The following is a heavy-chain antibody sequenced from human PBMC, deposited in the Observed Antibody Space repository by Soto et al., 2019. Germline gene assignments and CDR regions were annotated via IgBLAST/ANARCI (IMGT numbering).Heavy chain of an antibody. J-gene: IGHJ4*02. CDR1: GYTLTELS. CDR2: FDPEDGET. CDR3: ATVKLRFLEWLLNFDY. D-gene: IGHD3-3*01. V-gene: IGHV1-24*01. Sequence: ASVKVSCKVSGYTLTELSMHWVRQAPGKGLEWMGGFDPEDGETIYAQKFQGRVTMTEDTSTDTAYMELSSLRSEDTAVYYCATVKLRFLEWLLNFDYWGQGTLVNVS.